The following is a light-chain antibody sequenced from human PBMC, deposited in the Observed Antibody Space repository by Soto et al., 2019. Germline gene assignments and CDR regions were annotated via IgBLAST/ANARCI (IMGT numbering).Light chain of an antibody. Sequence: EIVLTQSPGTLSLSPRQRATLSCRASQTVSDNYLAWYQQKPGQAPRLLIYGASSRAPGIPDRFSGSGSGTDFTLTSSRLEPEDFAIYYCHQYAASPRTFGQGTQVEVK. CDR3: HQYAASPRT. J-gene: IGKJ1*01. V-gene: IGKV3-20*01. CDR2: GAS. CDR1: QTVSDNY.